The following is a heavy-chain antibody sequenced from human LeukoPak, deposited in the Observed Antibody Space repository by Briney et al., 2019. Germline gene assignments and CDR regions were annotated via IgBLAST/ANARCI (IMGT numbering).Heavy chain of an antibody. J-gene: IGHJ4*02. Sequence: GGSPRLSCAASGFTFSNYAMHWVRQAPHKGLEWVAVISYDGSTKYYADSVKGRFTISRDNSKNTLSLHMASLTVEDTAMYYCARDHSGYDYWFDYWGQGTLVTVSS. CDR1: GFTFSNYA. CDR2: ISYDGSTK. D-gene: IGHD5-12*01. V-gene: IGHV3-30-3*01. CDR3: ARDHSGYDYWFDY.